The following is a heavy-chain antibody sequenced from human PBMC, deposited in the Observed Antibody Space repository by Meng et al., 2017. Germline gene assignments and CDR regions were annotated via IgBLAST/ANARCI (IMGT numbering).Heavy chain of an antibody. Sequence: HVQVVGSGGGLAKPGGSLRLSCAAAGFYFSDYYMSWIRQAPGKGLEWVSYISSSGSTIYYADSVKGRFTISRGNAKNSLYLQMNSLRAEDTAVYYCARNVDTAMVTNYWGQGTLVTVFS. J-gene: IGHJ4*02. CDR2: ISSSGSTI. CDR3: ARNVDTAMVTNY. V-gene: IGHV3-11*01. D-gene: IGHD5-18*01. CDR1: GFYFSDYY.